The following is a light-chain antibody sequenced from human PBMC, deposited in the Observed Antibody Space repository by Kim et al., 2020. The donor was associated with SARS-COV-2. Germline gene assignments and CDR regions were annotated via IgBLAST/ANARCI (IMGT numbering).Light chain of an antibody. V-gene: IGKV1-33*01. Sequence: DIQMTQSPSSLSASVGDRVTITCQASRDMSDYLSWIQQKPGQAPKVLIYDASNLEIGVPSRFSGSGSGTHFRFTISSLQPEDSATYYCQQYDSLPLTFGGGTKVDIK. CDR2: DAS. J-gene: IGKJ4*01. CDR1: RDMSDY. CDR3: QQYDSLPLT.